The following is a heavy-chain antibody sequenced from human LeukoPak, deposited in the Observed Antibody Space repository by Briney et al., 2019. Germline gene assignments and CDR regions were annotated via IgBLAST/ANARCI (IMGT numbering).Heavy chain of an antibody. V-gene: IGHV4-59*12. CDR2: IYYTGST. CDR3: AAVVLSLGTDY. D-gene: IGHD2/OR15-2a*01. Sequence: PSETLSLTCTVSGGSITSYYWSWIRQPPGKGLEWIGYIYYTGSTNYNPSLKSRVTISVDTSKNQFSLKLSSVTAADTAVYYCAAVVLSLGTDYWGQGTLVTVSS. J-gene: IGHJ4*02. CDR1: GGSITSYY.